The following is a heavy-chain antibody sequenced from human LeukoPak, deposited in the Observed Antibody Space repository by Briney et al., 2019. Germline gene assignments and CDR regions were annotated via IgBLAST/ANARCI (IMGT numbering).Heavy chain of an antibody. V-gene: IGHV1-46*01. CDR3: ARDRGDTAMALYYFDY. CDR1: GYTFTSYY. D-gene: IGHD5-18*01. CDR2: INHSGGST. Sequence: ASVKVSCKASGYTFTSYYMHWVRQAPGQGLEWVGIINHSGGSTSYAQKFQGRVTMTRDTSTSTVYMELSSLRSEDTAVYYCARDRGDTAMALYYFDYWGQGTLVTVSS. J-gene: IGHJ4*02.